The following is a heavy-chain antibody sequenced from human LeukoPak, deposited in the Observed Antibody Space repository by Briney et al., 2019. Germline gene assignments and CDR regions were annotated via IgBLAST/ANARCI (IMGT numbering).Heavy chain of an antibody. J-gene: IGHJ4*02. CDR3: ARDRKSGESSEIDF. Sequence: GGSLRLSCAASGFTFSNYWVRWGRQAPGKGLLCVSRINRDASTTTYADSVKGRFTVSRDNAKNTLNLQMNRLRAEDTAVYYCARDRKSGESSEIDFWGQGTLVTVSS. CDR2: INRDASTT. V-gene: IGHV3-74*01. D-gene: IGHD3-10*01. CDR1: GFTFSNYW.